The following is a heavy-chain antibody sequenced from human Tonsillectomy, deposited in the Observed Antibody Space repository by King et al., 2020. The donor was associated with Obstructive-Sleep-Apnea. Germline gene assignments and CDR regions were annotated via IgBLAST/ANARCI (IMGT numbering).Heavy chain of an antibody. Sequence: VQLVESGGGVVQPGKSLRLSCAASGFTFSAYSMHWVRQAPGKGLEWVSFISYDGTNKNYADSVKGRFTISRDNSKNTLYLQVNSLRGDDTALYYCARDAVGSNWFDPWGRGTLLTVSS. D-gene: IGHD6-19*01. CDR1: GFTFSAYS. CDR3: ARDAVGSNWFDP. CDR2: ISYDGTNK. J-gene: IGHJ5*02. V-gene: IGHV3-30*04.